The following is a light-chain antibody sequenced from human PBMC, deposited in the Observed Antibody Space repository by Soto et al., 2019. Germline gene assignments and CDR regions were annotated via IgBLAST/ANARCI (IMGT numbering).Light chain of an antibody. CDR2: WAS. Sequence: DIVMTQSPDSLAVSLGERATINCKSSQSVLYSSNNKNYLAWYQQKPGQAPKLLIYWASTRESGVPARFSGSGSGTDFTLTISSLQAEDVAVYYCQQYYNTPSYTFGQGTKLEIK. J-gene: IGKJ2*01. V-gene: IGKV4-1*01. CDR1: QSVLYSSNNKNY. CDR3: QQYYNTPSYT.